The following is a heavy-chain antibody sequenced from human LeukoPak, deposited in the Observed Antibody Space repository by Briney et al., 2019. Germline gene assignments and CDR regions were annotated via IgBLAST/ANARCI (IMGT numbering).Heavy chain of an antibody. Sequence: ASVKVSCKPSGYTFTSYGISWVRQAPGQGLEWMGRISAYNGNTNYAQKLQGRVTMTTDTSTSTAYMELRSLRSDDTAVYYCARNYDSSGYYYDWYYYGMDVWGQGTTVTVSS. V-gene: IGHV1-18*01. CDR1: GYTFTSYG. D-gene: IGHD3-22*01. CDR3: ARNYDSSGYYYDWYYYGMDV. J-gene: IGHJ6*02. CDR2: ISAYNGNT.